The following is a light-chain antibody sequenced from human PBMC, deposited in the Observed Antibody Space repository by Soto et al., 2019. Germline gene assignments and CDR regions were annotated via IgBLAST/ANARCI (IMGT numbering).Light chain of an antibody. J-gene: IGKJ1*01. Sequence: DIVMTQSPDSLAVSLGERATINCKSSQSVLYSSNNKNYSAWYQQKPGQPPKLLIYWASTRESGVPDRFSGSGSGTDFTLTISSLQAEDVAVYYCQQYYSTPLTFGQGTKVEIK. CDR2: WAS. CDR1: QSVLYSSNNKNY. CDR3: QQYYSTPLT. V-gene: IGKV4-1*01.